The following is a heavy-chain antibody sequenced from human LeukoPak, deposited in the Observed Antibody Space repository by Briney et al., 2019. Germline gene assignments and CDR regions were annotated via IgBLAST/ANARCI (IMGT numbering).Heavy chain of an antibody. J-gene: IGHJ4*02. CDR2: IYYSGST. D-gene: IGHD3-22*01. V-gene: IGHV4-39*01. CDR1: GGSISSSSYY. Sequence: SETLPLTCTVSGGSISSSSYYWGWIRQPPGKGLEWIGSIYYSGSTYYNPSLKSRVTISVDTSKNQFPLKLSSVTAADTAVYYCARRDTSSGYFDYWGQGTLVTVSS. CDR3: ARRDTSSGYFDY.